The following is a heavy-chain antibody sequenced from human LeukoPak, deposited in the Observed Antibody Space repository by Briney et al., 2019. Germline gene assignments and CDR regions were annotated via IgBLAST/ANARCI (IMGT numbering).Heavy chain of an antibody. CDR2: IKQDGSEK. D-gene: IGHD6-13*01. V-gene: IGHV3-7*04. J-gene: IGHJ4*02. CDR1: GFRISNYW. CDR3: ARAIAAAGRLFDY. Sequence: PGGSLRLSCAASGFRISNYWMAWVRQAPGKGLEWVANIKQDGSEKDYVDSVKGRFTISRDNGKNSLYLQVNSLRAEDTAVYYCARAIAAAGRLFDYWGQGILVTVSS.